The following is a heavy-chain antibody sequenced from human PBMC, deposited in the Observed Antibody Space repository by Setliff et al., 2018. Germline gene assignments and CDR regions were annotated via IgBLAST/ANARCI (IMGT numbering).Heavy chain of an antibody. D-gene: IGHD3-10*01. Sequence: RPGGSLRLSCEASGFSFNKHGMNWVRQAPGKGLEWVATINWDGRTTGYADSVKGRFTISRDNARNFLYLQMSSLRPEDTAFYHCAWFGDSQNIYDSWGQGTLVTVSS. V-gene: IGHV3-20*01. CDR2: INWDGRTT. CDR1: GFSFNKHG. CDR3: AWFGDSQNIYDS. J-gene: IGHJ4*02.